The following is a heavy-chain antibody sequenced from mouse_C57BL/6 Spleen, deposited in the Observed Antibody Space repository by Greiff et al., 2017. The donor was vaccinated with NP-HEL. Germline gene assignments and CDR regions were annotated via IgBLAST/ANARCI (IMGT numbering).Heavy chain of an antibody. J-gene: IGHJ4*01. CDR3: TRETYYSNPYDAMDY. Sequence: EVKVVESGEGLVKPGGSLKLSCAASGFTFSSYAMSWVRQTPEKRLEWVAYISSGGDYIYYADTVKGRFTISRDNARNTLYLQMSRLKAEDTAMYYCTRETYYSNPYDAMDYWGQGTSVTVSS. D-gene: IGHD2-5*01. V-gene: IGHV5-9-1*02. CDR1: GFTFSSYA. CDR2: ISSGGDYI.